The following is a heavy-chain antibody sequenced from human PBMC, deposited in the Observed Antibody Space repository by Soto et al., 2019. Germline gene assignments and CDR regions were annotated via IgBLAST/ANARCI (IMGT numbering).Heavy chain of an antibody. D-gene: IGHD3-22*01. V-gene: IGHV1-3*01. CDR2: INAGNGNT. CDR3: AKGSRGSRPYFFDY. Sequence: ASVKVSCKASGYTFTSYAMHWVRQAPGQRLEWMGWINAGNGNTKYSQKFQGRVTITRDTSASTAYMELNSLRAEDTAVYYCAKGSRGSRPYFFDYWGQGIPVTVSS. CDR1: GYTFTSYA. J-gene: IGHJ4*02.